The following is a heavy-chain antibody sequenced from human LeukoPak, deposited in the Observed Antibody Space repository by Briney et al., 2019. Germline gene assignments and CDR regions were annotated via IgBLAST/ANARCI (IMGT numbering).Heavy chain of an antibody. V-gene: IGHV3-21*01. Sequence: GGSLRLSCAASGFTFSSYSMNWVRQAPGKGLEWVSSIRSSGDYIYYADSVEGRFTISRDNAKDSLYLQMNSLRAEDTAVYYCARGLQYGLADVWGKGTTVTVSS. CDR1: GFTFSSYS. CDR2: IRSSGDYI. D-gene: IGHD4-11*01. J-gene: IGHJ6*04. CDR3: ARGLQYGLADV.